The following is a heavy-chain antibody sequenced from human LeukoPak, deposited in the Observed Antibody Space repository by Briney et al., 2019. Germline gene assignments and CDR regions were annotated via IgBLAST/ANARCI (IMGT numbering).Heavy chain of an antibody. CDR3: ASLPPAGITIFGVVLVT. CDR2: INSDGSST. Sequence: GGSLRLSCAAFGFTFSSYWMHWVRQAPGKGLVWVSRINSDGSSTSYADSVKGRFTISRDNAKNTLYLQMNSLRAEDTAVYYCASLPPAGITIFGVVLVTWGQGTLVTVSS. D-gene: IGHD3-3*01. J-gene: IGHJ5*02. V-gene: IGHV3-74*01. CDR1: GFTFSSYW.